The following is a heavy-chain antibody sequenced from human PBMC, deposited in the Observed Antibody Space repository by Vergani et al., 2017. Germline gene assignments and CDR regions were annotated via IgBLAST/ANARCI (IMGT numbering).Heavy chain of an antibody. J-gene: IGHJ3*02. CDR2: FYHSGGA. CDR3: ARDPRDGTDGFDI. CDR1: GGSITSSSYY. Sequence: QLHLQESGPGLVKPSETLSLTCTVSGGSITSSSYYWGWIRQPPGKGLEWIGNFYHSGGAYYNPSLKGRVTISVDTSKNQFSLEVTSVTAADTAIYYCARDPRDGTDGFDIWGQGTKVTVSS. V-gene: IGHV4-39*02.